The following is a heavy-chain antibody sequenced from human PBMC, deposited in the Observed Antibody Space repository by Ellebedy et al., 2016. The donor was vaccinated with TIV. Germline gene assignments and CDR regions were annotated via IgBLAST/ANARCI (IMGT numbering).Heavy chain of an antibody. CDR2: AKNKANSYTT. V-gene: IGHV3-72*01. Sequence: GESLKISCAASGFTFSDRYMDWVRQAPGKGLEWVGRAKNKANSYTTEYAASVKGRFTISRDDSKNSLFLQMNSLKIEDTAVYYCARDAADSGGKLDYWGQGALVTVSS. J-gene: IGHJ4*02. CDR3: ARDAADSGGKLDY. D-gene: IGHD4-23*01. CDR1: GFTFSDRY.